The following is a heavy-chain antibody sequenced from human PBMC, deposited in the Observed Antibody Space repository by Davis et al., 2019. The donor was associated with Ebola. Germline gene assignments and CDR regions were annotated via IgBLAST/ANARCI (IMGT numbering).Heavy chain of an antibody. D-gene: IGHD2-2*01. CDR2: IYYTGRGNT. CDR3: ARMVAVLVPAKLALDY. J-gene: IGHJ4*02. CDR1: GGSVSSNNHF. V-gene: IGHV4-61*01. Sequence: SETLSLTCTVSGGSVSSNNHFWTWMRQPPGKGLEWIGYIYYTGRGNTNYNPSLKSRVTISVDTSKNQFSLKLSSVTAADTAVYYCARMVAVLVPAKLALDYWGQGTLVTVSS.